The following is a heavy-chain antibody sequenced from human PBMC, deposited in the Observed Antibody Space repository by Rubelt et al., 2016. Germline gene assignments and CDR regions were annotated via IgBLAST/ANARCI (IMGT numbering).Heavy chain of an antibody. CDR2: SGSGGST. V-gene: IGHV3-23*01. CDR3: AKGPDSGYDY. Sequence: SGSGGSTYYADSVKGRFTISRDNSKNTLYLQMSSLRVEDTAVYYCAKGPDSGYDYWGQGTLVTVSS. D-gene: IGHD5-12*01. J-gene: IGHJ4*02.